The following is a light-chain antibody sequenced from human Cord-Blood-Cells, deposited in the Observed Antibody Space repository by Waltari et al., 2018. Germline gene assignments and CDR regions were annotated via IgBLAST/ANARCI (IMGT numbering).Light chain of an antibody. J-gene: IGKJ1*01. Sequence: EIVLTQSPGTLSLSPGERATLSCRASQSVSSSYLAWYQQKPGQAPRLLIYGASSSATGIPDRFSGSWSGTDFTLTISRLEPEDFAVYYCQQYGSSPPKTFGQGTKVEIK. CDR1: QSVSSSY. V-gene: IGKV3-20*01. CDR2: GAS. CDR3: QQYGSSPPKT.